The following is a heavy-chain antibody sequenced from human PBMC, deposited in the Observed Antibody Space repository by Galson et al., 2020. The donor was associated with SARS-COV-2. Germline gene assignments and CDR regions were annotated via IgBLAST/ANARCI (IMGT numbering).Heavy chain of an antibody. CDR2: INSSACT. CDR3: AREENFFLVVTATRMCYFDY. J-gene: IGHJ4*02. V-gene: IGHV4-34*01. Sequence: SETLSLPCSVYGGSSTSSSWCWFRPPPGTRLGWKGEINSSACTNYNQSVKRRCSISVDTSKNHFSLKLSSVTAADTAVYYCAREENFFLVVTATRMCYFDYWGRGTLATVSS. CDR1: GGSSTSSS. D-gene: IGHD2-21*02.